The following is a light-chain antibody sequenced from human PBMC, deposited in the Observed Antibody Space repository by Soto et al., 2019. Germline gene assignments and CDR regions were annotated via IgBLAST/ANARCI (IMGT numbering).Light chain of an antibody. V-gene: IGLV2-14*03. J-gene: IGLJ1*01. CDR3: SSFTTSTSYV. Sequence: QSVLTQPASVSGSPGQSITISCTGTSSDVGAYDYVSWYQQHPGEVPKLMIFDVSDRPLGVSNRFSDSKSSNTASVTISGPQYEDEDYYYCSSFTTSTSYVFGTGTKVTVL. CDR2: DVS. CDR1: SSDVGAYDY.